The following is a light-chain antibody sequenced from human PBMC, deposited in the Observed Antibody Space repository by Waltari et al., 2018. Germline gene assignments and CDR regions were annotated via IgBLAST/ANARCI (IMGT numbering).Light chain of an antibody. CDR2: GKN. CDR3: NSRDSSGNPHVV. CDR1: SLRSYY. V-gene: IGLV3-19*01. Sequence: SSELTQDPAVSVALGHTVRITCHGTSLRSYYASCYQQKPGQDRVLVIDGKNNRPSGIPDLFSGSSSGNTASLTITGAQAEDEADYYCNSRDSSGNPHVVFGGGTKLTVL. J-gene: IGLJ2*01.